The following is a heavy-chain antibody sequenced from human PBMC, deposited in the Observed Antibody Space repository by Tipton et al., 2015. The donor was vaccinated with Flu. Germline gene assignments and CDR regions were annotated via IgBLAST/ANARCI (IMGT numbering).Heavy chain of an antibody. CDR3: ARMRLRYFFDS. CDR2: INHSRTT. J-gene: IGHJ4*02. Sequence: TLSLTCAVSGGSFTHYYWSWIRQPPGKGLEWIGEINHSRTTNYNPSLKSRVTISVDTSKNQFSLKLTSVTTADTAIYYCARMRLRYFFDSWGPGKLITVSS. CDR1: GGSFTHYY. V-gene: IGHV4-34*01.